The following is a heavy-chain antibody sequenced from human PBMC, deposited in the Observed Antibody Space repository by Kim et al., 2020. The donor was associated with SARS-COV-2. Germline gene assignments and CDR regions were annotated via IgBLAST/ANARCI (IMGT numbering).Heavy chain of an antibody. J-gene: IGHJ4*02. V-gene: IGHV4-59*01. D-gene: IGHD3-3*01. CDR2: IYYSGST. CDR3: ARGVLITVFGVVRECDY. Sequence: SETLSLTCAVSGGSISSFYWSWIRQPPGKGLEWIGYIYYSGSTNYNPSLKSRVTISVDTSKNQFSLKLSSVTAADTAVYYCARGVLITVFGVVRECDYWGQGTLVTVSS. CDR1: GGSISSFY.